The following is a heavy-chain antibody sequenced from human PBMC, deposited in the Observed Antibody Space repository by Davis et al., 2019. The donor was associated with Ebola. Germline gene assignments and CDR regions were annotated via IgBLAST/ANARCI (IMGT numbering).Heavy chain of an antibody. J-gene: IGHJ3*02. V-gene: IGHV1-46*01. CDR1: GYRFTSYY. CDR2: INPITGGT. D-gene: IGHD3-22*01. CDR3: AREGGRYYDRSGYFFDI. Sequence: ASVQVPCKASGYRFTSYYMHWVRQAPGQGLEWMGIINPITGGTSYAQNFQVRVNMTRDTSTSTVYMELSSLRSEDTAVYYCAREGGRYYDRSGYFFDIWGQGTMVKVSS.